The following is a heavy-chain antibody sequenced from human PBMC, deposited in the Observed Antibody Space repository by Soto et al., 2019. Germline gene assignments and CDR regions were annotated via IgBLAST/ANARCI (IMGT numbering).Heavy chain of an antibody. J-gene: IGHJ4*02. CDR1: GDSVSSYF. Sequence: SETLSLTCTVSGDSVSSYFRSWIRQPAGKGLEWIGRIYVTGTTYYNPSLKSRASMSIDTSRNQLSLKLSSVTAADTAVYFCARDGTYTSNWYNFDYWGRGTLVTVSS. CDR3: ARDGTYTSNWYNFDY. D-gene: IGHD6-13*01. CDR2: IYVTGTT. V-gene: IGHV4-4*07.